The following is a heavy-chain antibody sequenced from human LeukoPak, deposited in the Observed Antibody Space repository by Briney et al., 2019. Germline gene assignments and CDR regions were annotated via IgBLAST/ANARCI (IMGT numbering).Heavy chain of an antibody. CDR2: IIPIFGTA. J-gene: IGHJ6*04. D-gene: IGHD5-12*01. CDR3: ARDSGYDSSYYYYGMDV. CDR1: GGTFSSYA. Sequence: GASVKVSCEASGGTFSSYAISWVRQAPGQGLEWMGGIIPIFGTANYAQKFQGRVTITADESTSTAYMELSSLRSEDTAVYYCARDSGYDSSYYYYGMDVWGKGTTVTVSS. V-gene: IGHV1-69*13.